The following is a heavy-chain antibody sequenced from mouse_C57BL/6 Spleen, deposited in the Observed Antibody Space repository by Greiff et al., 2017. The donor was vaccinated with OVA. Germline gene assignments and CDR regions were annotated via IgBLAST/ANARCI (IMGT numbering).Heavy chain of an antibody. J-gene: IGHJ2*01. CDR3: AREEGNITTVYFDY. Sequence: QVQLQQSGAELVRPGTSVKMSCKASGYTFTNYWIGWAKQRPGHGLEWIGDIYPGGGYTNYNEKFKGKATLTADKSSSTAYMQFSSLTSEDSAIDYCAREEGNITTVYFDYWGQGTTLTVSS. CDR2: IYPGGGYT. D-gene: IGHD1-1*01. V-gene: IGHV1-63*01. CDR1: GYTFTNYW.